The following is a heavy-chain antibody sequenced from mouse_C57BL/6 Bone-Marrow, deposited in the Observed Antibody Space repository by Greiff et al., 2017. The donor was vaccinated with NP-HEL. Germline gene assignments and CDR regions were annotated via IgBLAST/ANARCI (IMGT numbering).Heavy chain of an antibody. CDR1: GYTFTSYG. D-gene: IGHD1-1*01. CDR3: ARVDYYGSRNY. Sequence: QVQLQQSGAELARPGASVQLSCKASGYTFTSYGISWVKQRTGQGLEWIGEIYPRSGNTYYNEKFKGKATLTADKSSSTAYMELRSLTSEDSAVYFCARVDYYGSRNYWGQGTTLTVSS. CDR2: IYPRSGNT. V-gene: IGHV1-81*01. J-gene: IGHJ2*01.